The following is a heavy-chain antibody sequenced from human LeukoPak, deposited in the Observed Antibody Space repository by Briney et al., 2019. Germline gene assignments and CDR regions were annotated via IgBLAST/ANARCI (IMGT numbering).Heavy chain of an antibody. V-gene: IGHV1-69*05. J-gene: IGHJ4*02. CDR3: ARGDDCSGGSCYQRPFDY. CDR2: IIPIFGTA. CDR1: GGTFSSYA. Sequence: GSSVKVSCEASGGTFSSYAISWVRQAPGQRLEWMGGIIPIFGTANYAQKFQGRVTITTDESTSTAYMELSSLRSEDTAVYYCARGDDCSGGSCYQRPFDYWGQGTLVTVSS. D-gene: IGHD2-15*01.